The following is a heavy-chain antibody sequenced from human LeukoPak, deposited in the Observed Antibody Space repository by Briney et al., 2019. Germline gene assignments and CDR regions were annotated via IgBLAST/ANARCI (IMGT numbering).Heavy chain of an antibody. D-gene: IGHD3-16*01. CDR3: ATDGAYGLTH. CDR2: VSSDGSR. J-gene: IGHJ4*02. V-gene: IGHV3-74*01. CDR1: GVSFSTTW. Sequence: QPGGSLRLSCAASGVSFSTTWMHWARQAPGKGLMWVSHVSSDGSRTYADSVKDRFTVSRDNNKDMVYLQMSSLRAEDTAVYYCATDGAYGLTHWGQGTLVTVSS.